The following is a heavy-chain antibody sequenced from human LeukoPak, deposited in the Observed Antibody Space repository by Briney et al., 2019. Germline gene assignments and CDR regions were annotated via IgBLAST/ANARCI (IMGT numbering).Heavy chain of an antibody. CDR3: AKAAGGTSYNFDY. V-gene: IGHV3-23*01. D-gene: IGHD6-13*01. Sequence: GGSLRLSCAASGFTFSSYAMSWVRQAPGKGLEWVSVISASGGSTYYADSVKGRFTISRDNSKNTVYLQMNSLRAGDTAVYYCAKAAGGTSYNFDYWGQGTLVTVSS. J-gene: IGHJ4*02. CDR2: ISASGGST. CDR1: GFTFSSYA.